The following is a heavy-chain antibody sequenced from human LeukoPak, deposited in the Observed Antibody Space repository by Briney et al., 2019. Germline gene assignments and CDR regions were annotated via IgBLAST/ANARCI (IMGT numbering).Heavy chain of an antibody. CDR2: IYYGGST. D-gene: IGHD3-22*01. J-gene: IGHJ4*02. Sequence: SETLSLTCTVSGGSISGYYWSWIRQPPGKGLEWSGYIYYGGSTNYNPSLKSRVTLSVDTSKNQFSLKLSSVTAADTAVHSCARGGTMIGYWGQGTLVTVSS. V-gene: IGHV4-59*01. CDR3: ARGGTMIGY. CDR1: GGSISGYY.